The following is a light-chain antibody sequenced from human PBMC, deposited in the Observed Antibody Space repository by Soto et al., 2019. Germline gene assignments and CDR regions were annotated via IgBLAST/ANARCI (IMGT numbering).Light chain of an antibody. CDR1: SSDVGSHNL. Sequence: QSALTQPASVSGSPGQSITISCTGTSSDVGSHNLVSWYQQHPGQAPKLMIYEVSKRPLGVSTRFSASKTGNSASLTISGLQADDEAAYYCRSYGGPSPVFGGGTHLTVL. CDR3: RSYGGPSPV. V-gene: IGLV2-23*02. J-gene: IGLJ7*01. CDR2: EVS.